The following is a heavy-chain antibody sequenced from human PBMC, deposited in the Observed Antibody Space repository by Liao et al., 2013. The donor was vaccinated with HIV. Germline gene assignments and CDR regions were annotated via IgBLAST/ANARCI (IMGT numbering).Heavy chain of an antibody. V-gene: IGHV4-4*07. D-gene: IGHD5-24*01. J-gene: IGHJ3*02. CDR1: GGSVTDYH. CDR3: FVENSTIAIRFLEI. CDR2: VHANGTT. Sequence: QVQLQESGPRLVKPSETLSLTCSVSGGSVTDYHWTWIRQPAGKGLEWIGRVHANGTTNYIPSLKSRLTMSVDRSKNQVFLKVTAVTAADTAIYFCFVENSTIAIRFLEIWGQGTAVTVSS.